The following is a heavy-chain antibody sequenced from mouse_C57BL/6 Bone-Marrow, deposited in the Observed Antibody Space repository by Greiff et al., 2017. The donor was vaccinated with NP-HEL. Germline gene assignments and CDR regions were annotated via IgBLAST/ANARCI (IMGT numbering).Heavy chain of an antibody. Sequence: VHVKQSGPVLVKPGASVKMSCKASGYTFTDYYMNWVKQSHGKSLEWIGVINPYNGGTSYNQKFKGKATLTVDKSSSTAYMELNSLTSEDSAVYYCAREDGGCADWGQGTLVTVSA. J-gene: IGHJ3*01. CDR1: GYTFTDYY. CDR3: AREDGGCAD. V-gene: IGHV1-19*01. CDR2: INPYNGGT.